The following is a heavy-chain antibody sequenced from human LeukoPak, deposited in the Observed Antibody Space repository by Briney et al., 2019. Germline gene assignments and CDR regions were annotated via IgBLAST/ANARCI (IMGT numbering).Heavy chain of an antibody. V-gene: IGHV3-53*04. D-gene: IGHD4-17*01. CDR1: GFTVSSNY. Sequence: SGGSLRLSCAASGFTVSSNYMSWVRQAPGKGLEWVSVIYSGGSTYYADSVTGRFTLSRHNSKNTLYLQMNTLRAEDTAVYYCARVGGYGDYSFSYWGQGTLVTVSS. CDR2: IYSGGST. J-gene: IGHJ4*02. CDR3: ARVGGYGDYSFSY.